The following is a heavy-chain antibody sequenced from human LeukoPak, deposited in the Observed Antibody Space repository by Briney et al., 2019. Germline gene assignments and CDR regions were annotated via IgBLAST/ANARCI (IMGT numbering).Heavy chain of an antibody. V-gene: IGHV1-2*02. Sequence: ASVKVSCKASGYTFTDYYMHWVRQAPGQGLEWMGWINPNSGGTDYAQKFQGRATMTRDTSISTAYMELSRLRSNDTAVYYCAREGSVGPTTIADYWGQGSLVTVSS. CDR1: GYTFTDYY. J-gene: IGHJ4*02. CDR2: INPNSGGT. CDR3: AREGSVGPTTIADY. D-gene: IGHD1-26*01.